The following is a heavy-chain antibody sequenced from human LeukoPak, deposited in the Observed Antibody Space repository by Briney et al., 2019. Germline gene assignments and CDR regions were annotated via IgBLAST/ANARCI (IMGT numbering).Heavy chain of an antibody. CDR3: ARGDLSTPGTPDY. D-gene: IGHD6-13*01. CDR2: ISSSSSYI. Sequence: GGSLRLSCAASGFTYSSYSMNWVRHAPGKGLEWVSSISSSSSYIYYADSVKGRFTISRDNAKNSLYLQMNSLRAEDTAVYYCARGDLSTPGTPDYWGQGTLVTVSS. V-gene: IGHV3-21*01. CDR1: GFTYSSYS. J-gene: IGHJ4*02.